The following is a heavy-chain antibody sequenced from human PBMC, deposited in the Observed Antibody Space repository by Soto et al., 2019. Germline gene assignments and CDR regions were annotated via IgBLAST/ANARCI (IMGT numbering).Heavy chain of an antibody. D-gene: IGHD6-13*01. CDR2: IYYSGST. CDR1: GGSISSSSYY. Sequence: QLQLQESGPGLVKPSETLSLTCTVSGGSISSSSYYWGWIRQPPGKGLEWIGSIYYSGSTYYNPSLKSRVTISVDTSKNQFSLKLSSVTAADTAEYYCARGFIAAAYFDYWGQGTLVTVSS. V-gene: IGHV4-39*01. CDR3: ARGFIAAAYFDY. J-gene: IGHJ4*02.